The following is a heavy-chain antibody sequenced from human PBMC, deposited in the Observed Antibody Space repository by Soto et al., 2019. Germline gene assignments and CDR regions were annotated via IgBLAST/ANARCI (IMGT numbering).Heavy chain of an antibody. CDR1: GFTFSSYA. CDR3: AITIAAAGPFQH. Sequence: PGGSLRLSCAASGFTFSSYAMSWVRQAPGKGLEWVSAISGSGGSTYYADSVKGRFTISRDNSQNTLYLQMNSLRAEYTAVYYCAITIAAAGPFQHWGQGTLVTVSS. J-gene: IGHJ1*01. D-gene: IGHD6-13*01. CDR2: ISGSGGST. V-gene: IGHV3-23*01.